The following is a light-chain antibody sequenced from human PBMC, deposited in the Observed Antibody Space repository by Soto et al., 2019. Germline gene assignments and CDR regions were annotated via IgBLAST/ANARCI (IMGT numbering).Light chain of an antibody. CDR2: GAS. V-gene: IGKV3-20*01. J-gene: IGKJ1*01. CDR1: QNVDSNY. Sequence: IVMTQSPGTLSLSPGERATLSCRASQNVDSNYLAWYQQTPGQAPRIIIFGASGRATGIPDRFSGSGSGTDFTLTISRLEPEDFAVYYCQQYGSLSWTFGQGTKVDIK. CDR3: QQYGSLSWT.